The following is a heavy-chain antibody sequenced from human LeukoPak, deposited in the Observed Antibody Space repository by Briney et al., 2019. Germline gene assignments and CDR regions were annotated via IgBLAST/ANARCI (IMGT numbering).Heavy chain of an antibody. V-gene: IGHV4-39*07. J-gene: IGHJ4*02. D-gene: IGHD5-18*01. CDR2: IYYSGST. CDR1: GGSISSSSYY. CDR3: ARDQGYSPFGY. Sequence: SETLSLTCTVSGGSISSSSYYWGWIRQPPGKGLEWIGSIYYSGSTYYNPSLKGRVTISVDTSKNQFSLKLSSVTAADTAVYYCARDQGYSPFGYWGQGTLVTVSS.